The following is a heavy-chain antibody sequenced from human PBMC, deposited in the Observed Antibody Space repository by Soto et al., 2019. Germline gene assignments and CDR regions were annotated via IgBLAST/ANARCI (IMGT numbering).Heavy chain of an antibody. CDR2: INHSGST. J-gene: IGHJ4*02. CDR1: GWPFSVCY. CDR3: ERERPYSSSWYHDY. V-gene: IGHV4-34*01. D-gene: IGHD6-13*01. Sequence: SESLSPASVNFGWPFSVCYWSWIRQPPGKGLEWIGEINHSGSTNYNPSLKSRVTISVDTSKNQFSLKLSSVTAADTAVYYCERERPYSSSWYHDYWGQG.